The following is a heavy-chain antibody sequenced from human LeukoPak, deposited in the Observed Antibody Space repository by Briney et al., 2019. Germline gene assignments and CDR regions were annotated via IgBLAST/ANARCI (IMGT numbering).Heavy chain of an antibody. CDR1: GYTFTSYD. V-gene: IGHV1-8*01. Sequence: ASVKVSCKASGYTFTSYDINWVRQATGQGLEWMGWMNPNSGNTGYARKFQGRVTMTRNTSISTAYMELSSLRSEDTAVYYCARSYSSGRPYYFDYWGQGTLVTVSS. J-gene: IGHJ4*02. D-gene: IGHD6-19*01. CDR2: MNPNSGNT. CDR3: ARSYSSGRPYYFDY.